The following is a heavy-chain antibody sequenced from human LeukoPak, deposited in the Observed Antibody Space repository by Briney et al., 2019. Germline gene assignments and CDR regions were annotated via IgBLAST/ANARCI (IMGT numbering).Heavy chain of an antibody. D-gene: IGHD3-10*01. J-gene: IGHJ4*02. CDR2: ISSSSSYI. Sequence: GGSLRLSCAASGFTFSSDSMNWVRQAPGKGLEWVSSISSSSSYIYYADSVKGRFTISRDNAKNSLYLQMNSLRAEDTAVYYCARNLPYNYYGSGSYYTAIDYWGQGTLVTVSS. CDR1: GFTFSSDS. CDR3: ARNLPYNYYGSGSYYTAIDY. V-gene: IGHV3-21*01.